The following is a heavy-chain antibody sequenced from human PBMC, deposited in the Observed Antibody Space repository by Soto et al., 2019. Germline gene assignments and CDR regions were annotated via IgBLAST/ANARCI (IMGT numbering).Heavy chain of an antibody. CDR3: ARDLSITMVRGDYYYGMDV. CDR2: ISYDGSNK. Sequence: GGSLRLSCAASGFTFSSYAMHWVRQAPGKGLEWVAVISYDGSNKYYADSVKGRFTISRDNSKNTLYLQMNSLRAEDTAVYYCARDLSITMVRGDYYYGMDVWGQGTTVTSP. J-gene: IGHJ6*02. CDR1: GFTFSSYA. V-gene: IGHV3-30-3*01. D-gene: IGHD3-10*01.